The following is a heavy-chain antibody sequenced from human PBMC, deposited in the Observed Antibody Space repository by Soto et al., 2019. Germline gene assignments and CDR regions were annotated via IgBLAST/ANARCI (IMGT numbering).Heavy chain of an antibody. CDR3: ARGGVY. D-gene: IGHD2-8*01. CDR2: ISGSGSTI. CDR1: GFTFSSHE. J-gene: IGHJ1*01. Sequence: GGSLRLSCEATGFTFSSHEMNWIRQTPGKRLEWIAKISGSGSTINYADSVKGRFTISRDNVQRTLHLQMDSLRVEDTGVYYCARGGVYWGRGTLVTVSS. V-gene: IGHV3-48*03.